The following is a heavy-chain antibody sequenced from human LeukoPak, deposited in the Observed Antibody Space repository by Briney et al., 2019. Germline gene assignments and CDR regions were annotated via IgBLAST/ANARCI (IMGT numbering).Heavy chain of an antibody. CDR3: ARDSEEEKTAENFDY. V-gene: IGHV3-21*01. D-gene: IGHD2-21*02. J-gene: IGHJ4*02. Sequence: AGGSLRHSCAASGFTFSSYSMNWVRQAPGKGLGWVSSISSSSSYIYYADSVKGRFTISRDNAKNSLYLQMNSLRAEDTAVYYCARDSEEEKTAENFDYWGQGTLVTVSS. CDR2: ISSSSSYI. CDR1: GFTFSSYS.